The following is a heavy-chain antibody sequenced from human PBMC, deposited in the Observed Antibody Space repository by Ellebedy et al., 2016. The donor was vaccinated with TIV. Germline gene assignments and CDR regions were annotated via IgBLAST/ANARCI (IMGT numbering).Heavy chain of an antibody. CDR2: ISHTGSRT. V-gene: IGHV3-23*01. CDR3: AKGRGGGSDSSAPRYYFDS. D-gene: IGHD6-19*01. Sequence: GESLKISCAASGFTFSSYAMSRVRQAPGKGLEWVSTISHTGSRTYYANSVEGRFIISRDNSKRTLYLQMNSLRAEDTAVYYCAKGRGGGSDSSAPRYYFDSWGLGTLVTVSS. J-gene: IGHJ4*02. CDR1: GFTFSSYA.